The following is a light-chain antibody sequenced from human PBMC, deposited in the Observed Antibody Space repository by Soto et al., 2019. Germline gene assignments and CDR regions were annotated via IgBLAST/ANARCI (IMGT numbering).Light chain of an antibody. V-gene: IGKV1-8*01. CDR1: QGISSY. CDR3: QQYYSYPQT. J-gene: IGKJ1*01. Sequence: AIRMTQSPSSLSASTGDRVTITCRASQGISSYLAWYQQKPGKAPKLLIYAASTLQSGVPSRFSGSGSGTDFTLTISCLQSEDFATYYCQQYYSYPQTFCQATKVEIK. CDR2: AAS.